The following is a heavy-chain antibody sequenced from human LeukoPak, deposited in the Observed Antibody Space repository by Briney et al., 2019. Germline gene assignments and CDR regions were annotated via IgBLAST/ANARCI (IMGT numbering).Heavy chain of an antibody. J-gene: IGHJ4*02. CDR2: ITSSGGTT. CDR3: AKMQSYFDY. V-gene: IGHV3-23*01. CDR1: GSIPFNSYS. Sequence: GGSLRLSCAASGSIPFNSYSMSWVRQAPGKGLEWVSAITSSGGTTYYADSVKGRFTISRDNSKNMVYLQMNSLRAEDAATYYCAKMQSYFDYWGQGSLVTVSS.